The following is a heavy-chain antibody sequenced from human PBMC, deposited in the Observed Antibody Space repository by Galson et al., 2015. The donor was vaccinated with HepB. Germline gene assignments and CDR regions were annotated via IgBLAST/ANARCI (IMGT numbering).Heavy chain of an antibody. J-gene: IGHJ6*03. Sequence: SLRLSCAASGFTFDSYAMSWVRRAPGMGLEWVSAISGGGDSTYYADSVKGRFTISRDNSKNTLYLQMNSLRADDTAVYYCAKSPIAVAGTKYYYYYYIDVWGKGTTVTVSS. CDR1: GFTFDSYA. V-gene: IGHV3-23*01. CDR2: ISGGGDST. D-gene: IGHD6-19*01. CDR3: AKSPIAVAGTKYYYYYYIDV.